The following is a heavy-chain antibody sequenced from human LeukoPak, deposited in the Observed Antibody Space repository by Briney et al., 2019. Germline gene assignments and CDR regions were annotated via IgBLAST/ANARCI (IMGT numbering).Heavy chain of an antibody. D-gene: IGHD3-10*01. J-gene: IGHJ4*02. CDR3: ARIVAAYGSASPRFDS. CDR2: INPHTGDT. V-gene: IGHV1-2*02. Sequence: ASVKVSCKASGYTFSGYFIHWVRQAPGQGLEWMGWINPHTGDTNSAQNFQGRVTMTRDTSITTAYMELISLTSDDTALYYCARIVAAYGSASPRFDSWGQGTLVSVSS. CDR1: GYTFSGYF.